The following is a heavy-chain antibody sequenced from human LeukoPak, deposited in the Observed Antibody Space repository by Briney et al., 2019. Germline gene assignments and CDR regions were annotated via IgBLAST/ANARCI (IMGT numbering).Heavy chain of an antibody. CDR1: RYSFHSYW. V-gene: IGHV5-51*01. CDR3: AIFNYYGSGSDNWFDP. D-gene: IGHD3-10*01. Sequence: GESLKISCKVSRYSFHSYWIAWVRQMPGKGLEWMGIIYPGDSDTRYSPSFQGQVTISADKSISTAYLQWSSLKASDAAMYYCAIFNYYGSGSDNWFDPWGQGTPVTVSS. CDR2: IYPGDSDT. J-gene: IGHJ5*02.